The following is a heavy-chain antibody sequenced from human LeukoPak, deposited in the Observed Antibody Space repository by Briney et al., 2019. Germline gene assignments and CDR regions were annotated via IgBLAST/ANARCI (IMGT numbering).Heavy chain of an antibody. CDR3: ARDYDILTGYYSRWWFDP. V-gene: IGHV1-18*01. CDR2: ISADNGNT. D-gene: IGHD3-9*01. CDR1: GYTFTSYG. Sequence: ASVKVSCKASGYTFTSYGISWVRQAPGQGLEWMGWISADNGNTNYAQKLQGRVTMTTDTSTSTAYMELRSLRSDDTAVYYCARDYDILTGYYSRWWFDPWGQGTLVTVSS. J-gene: IGHJ5*02.